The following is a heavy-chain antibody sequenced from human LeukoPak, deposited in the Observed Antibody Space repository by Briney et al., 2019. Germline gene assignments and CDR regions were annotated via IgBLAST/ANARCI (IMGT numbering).Heavy chain of an antibody. Sequence: PGGSLRLSCAASGFTVNNNYMSWVRQAPGKGLEWVSYISSSSSYTNYADSVKGRFTISRDNAKNSLYLQMNSLRAEDTAVYYCARVGIVGANHLDYWGQGTLVTVSS. CDR2: ISSSSSYT. CDR1: GFTVNNNY. CDR3: ARVGIVGANHLDY. J-gene: IGHJ4*02. D-gene: IGHD1-26*01. V-gene: IGHV3-11*06.